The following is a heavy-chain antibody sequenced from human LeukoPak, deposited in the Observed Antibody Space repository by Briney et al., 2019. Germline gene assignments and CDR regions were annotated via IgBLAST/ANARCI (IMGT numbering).Heavy chain of an antibody. J-gene: IGHJ2*01. D-gene: IGHD6-13*01. CDR2: IDTSGNT. CDR3: ARVSSSWYQDWYFDL. CDR1: GGSISSYY. Sequence: SETLSLTCTVSGGSISSYYWSWIRQPAGKGLEWIGRIDTSGNTNYKPSLKSRVTMSVDTSKNQFSLKLSSVTAADTAVYYCARVSSSWYQDWYFDLWGRGTLVTVSS. V-gene: IGHV4-4*07.